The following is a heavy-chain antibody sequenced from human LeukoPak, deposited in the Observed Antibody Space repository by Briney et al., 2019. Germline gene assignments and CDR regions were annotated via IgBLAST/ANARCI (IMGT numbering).Heavy chain of an antibody. J-gene: IGHJ5*02. Sequence: SETLSLTCTVSGGSISSSSYYWGWIRQPPGKGLEWIGTIYYSGSTYYNPSLKSRVTISVDTSKNQFSLKLSSVTAADTAVYYCARGWGRYSGYDYRGFDPWGQGTLVTVSS. D-gene: IGHD5-12*01. CDR3: ARGWGRYSGYDYRGFDP. CDR1: GGSISSSSYY. CDR2: IYYSGST. V-gene: IGHV4-39*07.